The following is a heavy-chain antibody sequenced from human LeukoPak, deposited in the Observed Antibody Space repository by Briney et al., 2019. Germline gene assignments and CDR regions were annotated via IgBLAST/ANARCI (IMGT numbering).Heavy chain of an antibody. CDR1: KDPIISFDHS. D-gene: IGHD3-10*01. Sequence: SETLSLTCDVSKDPIISFDHSWSWIRHFPGKGLEWMGYRHSTGNSYYNPSLRGRVFISEDSSTGHLSLTLSFVTAADTAVYYCARSKRITMVRGVPGDAFDIWGQGTMVTVSS. CDR3: ARSKRITMVRGVPGDAFDI. V-gene: IGHV4-30-4*07. CDR2: RHSTGNS. J-gene: IGHJ3*02.